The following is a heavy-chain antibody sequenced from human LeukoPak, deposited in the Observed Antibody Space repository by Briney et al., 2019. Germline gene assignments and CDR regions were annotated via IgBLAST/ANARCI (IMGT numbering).Heavy chain of an antibody. Sequence: PSETLSLTCTVSGGSISSYYWNWIRQPPGKGLEWIGYIYYSGATSYNPSLKSRVTISVDTPKKQLSLNLRSVTAADTAVYYCARARLGELSLIDYWGQGTLVTVSS. CDR2: IYYSGAT. CDR3: ARARLGELSLIDY. V-gene: IGHV4-59*01. J-gene: IGHJ4*02. CDR1: GGSISSYY. D-gene: IGHD3-16*02.